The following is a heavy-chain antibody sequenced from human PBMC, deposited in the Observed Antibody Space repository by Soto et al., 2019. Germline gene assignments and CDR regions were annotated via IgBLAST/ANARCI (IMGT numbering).Heavy chain of an antibody. J-gene: IGHJ1*01. V-gene: IGHV3-9*01. Sequence: GGSLRLSCAASGFTFDYYAMHWGRQFPGKGLEWVSGINWNSGSIGYGDSVKGRFAISRDNAKNSLHLQMNSLSAEDTAFYYCVKDESINWYSGHFRHWGQGTLVTVSS. CDR3: VKDESINWYSGHFRH. CDR1: GFTFDYYA. CDR2: INWNSGSI. D-gene: IGHD6-13*01.